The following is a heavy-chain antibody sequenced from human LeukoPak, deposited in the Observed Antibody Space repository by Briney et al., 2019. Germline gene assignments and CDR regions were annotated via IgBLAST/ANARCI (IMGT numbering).Heavy chain of an antibody. D-gene: IGHD2-2*01. CDR1: GYTFTGYY. CDR2: INPNSGGT. V-gene: IGHV1-2*02. J-gene: IGHJ4*02. CDR3: ARGLGVPAETTTLFDY. Sequence: ASVKVSCKASGYTFTGYYMHWVRQAPGQGLEWLAWINPNSGGTNYAQNFQGRVIMTRDTSISTAYMELTRLRSDDTAVYYCARGLGVPAETTTLFDYWGQGTLATVSS.